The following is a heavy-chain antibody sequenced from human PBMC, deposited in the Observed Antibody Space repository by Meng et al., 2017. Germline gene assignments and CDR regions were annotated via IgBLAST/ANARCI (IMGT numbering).Heavy chain of an antibody. Sequence: GESLKIPCAASGFTFSSYEMNWVRQAPGKGLEWVSYISSSGSTIYYADSVKGRFTISRDNAKNSLYLQMNSLRAEDTAVYYCARDPGFTCSSTSCYAFDYWGQGTLVTVSS. CDR1: GFTFSSYE. CDR2: ISSSGSTI. D-gene: IGHD2-2*01. CDR3: ARDPGFTCSSTSCYAFDY. J-gene: IGHJ4*02. V-gene: IGHV3-48*03.